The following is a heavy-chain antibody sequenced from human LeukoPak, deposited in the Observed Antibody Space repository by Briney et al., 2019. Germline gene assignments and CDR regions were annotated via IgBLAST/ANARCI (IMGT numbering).Heavy chain of an antibody. CDR3: AKYGVDCSSTSCYPLYYMAV. CDR2: ISGGGSIT. Sequence: GGSLSLSCAASGFSFDSYAMTWVRQAPGKGLEWVSSISGGGSITNYADSVKGRFTISSDNTKYTLFLQMNSLRAEDTAVYYCAKYGVDCSSTSCYPLYYMAVWNKGTTVTVSS. CDR1: GFSFDSYA. V-gene: IGHV3-23*01. D-gene: IGHD2-2*01. J-gene: IGHJ6*03.